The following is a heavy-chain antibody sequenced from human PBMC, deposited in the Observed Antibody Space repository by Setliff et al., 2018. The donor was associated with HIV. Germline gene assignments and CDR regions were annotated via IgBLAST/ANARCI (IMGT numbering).Heavy chain of an antibody. D-gene: IGHD3-22*01. CDR1: GYRFTSQW. CDR3: AKKMDGYWGYFDY. J-gene: IGHJ4*02. V-gene: IGHV5-51*01. Sequence: GESLKISCKASGYRFTSQWIGWVRQMPGKGLEWMGIIYPSDSDAKYSPSFQGHVSISVDKSINTAYLQWDSLKASDTAMYYCAKKMDGYWGYFDYWGQGTLVTV. CDR2: IYPSDSDA.